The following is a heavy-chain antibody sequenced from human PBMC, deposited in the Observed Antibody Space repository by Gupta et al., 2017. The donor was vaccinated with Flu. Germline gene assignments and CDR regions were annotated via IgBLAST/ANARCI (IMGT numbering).Heavy chain of an antibody. V-gene: IGHV3-23*01. J-gene: IGHJ6*03. CDR1: GFTFSSYA. Sequence: EVQLLESGGGLVQPGGSLRLSCAASGFTFSSYAMSWVRQAPGKGLEWVSVISGSGGSTYYADSVKGRFTISRDNSKNTLYLQMNSLRAEDTAVYYCAKGRENLGIVVVPAANYYYMDVWGKGTTVTVSS. CDR2: ISGSGGST. CDR3: AKGRENLGIVVVPAANYYYMDV. D-gene: IGHD2-2*01.